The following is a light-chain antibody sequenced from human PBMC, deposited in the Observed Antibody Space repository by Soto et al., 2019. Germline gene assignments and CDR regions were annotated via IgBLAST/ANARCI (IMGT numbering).Light chain of an antibody. V-gene: IGKV3-20*01. CDR2: SAS. J-gene: IGKJ3*01. CDR1: QSVSSNS. CDR3: QLYGTSPGFT. Sequence: EIVLTQSPGTLSLSPGERATLSCRASQSVSSNSLAWYQQQPGQAPRLLIYSASSRATGIPDRFSGSGSGTDFALTISRLEPEDFAVYYCQLYGTSPGFTFGPGTKVDI.